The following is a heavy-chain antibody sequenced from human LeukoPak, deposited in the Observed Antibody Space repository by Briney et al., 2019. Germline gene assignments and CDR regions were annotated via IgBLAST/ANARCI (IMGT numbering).Heavy chain of an antibody. CDR1: GGSFSGYY. J-gene: IGHJ4*02. D-gene: IGHD1-26*01. CDR2: INHSGST. CDR3: ARHSGSYYFDY. V-gene: IGHV4-34*01. Sequence: SETLSLTCAVYGGSFSGYYWSWIRQAPGKGLEWIGEINHSGSTNYNPSLKSRVTISVDTSKNQFSLKLSSVTAADTAVYYCARHSGSYYFDYWGQGTLVTVSS.